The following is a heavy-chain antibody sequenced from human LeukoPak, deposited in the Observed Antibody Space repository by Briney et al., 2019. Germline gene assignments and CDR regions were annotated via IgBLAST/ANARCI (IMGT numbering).Heavy chain of an antibody. V-gene: IGHV3-74*01. CDR1: GFTFSSNW. D-gene: IGHD3-10*01. J-gene: IGHJ5*02. CDR2: ISGDGSDI. Sequence: GGSLRLSCAGSGFTFSSNWMYWVRQAPGKGLVWVSRISGDGSDISYADSVKGRFTISRDNSKNTLYLQMNSLRAEDTAVYYCAKDPSRHGSGSHKAPNWFDPWGQGTLVTVSS. CDR3: AKDPSRHGSGSHKAPNWFDP.